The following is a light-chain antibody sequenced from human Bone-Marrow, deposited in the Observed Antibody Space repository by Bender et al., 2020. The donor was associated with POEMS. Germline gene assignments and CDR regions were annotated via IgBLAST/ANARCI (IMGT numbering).Light chain of an antibody. CDR1: ELGDKY. Sequence: SYELSQPPSVSVSPGQTASITCSGEELGDKYTCWYQQKPGQSPLLVIHQDDKRPSGIPERFSGSNSGNTATLTIGETQAMDESDYYCQAWDSSTGVVFGGGTKLTVL. CDR3: QAWDSSTGVV. J-gene: IGLJ2*01. V-gene: IGLV3-1*01. CDR2: QDD.